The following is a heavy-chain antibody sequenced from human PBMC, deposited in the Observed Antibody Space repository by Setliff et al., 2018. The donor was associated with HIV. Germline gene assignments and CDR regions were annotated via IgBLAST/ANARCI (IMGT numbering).Heavy chain of an antibody. CDR1: GYTFTDFY. D-gene: IGHD5-12*01. CDR2: INPKSGVA. CDR3: ARAHFLVAMTRNWFDP. J-gene: IGHJ5*02. V-gene: IGHV1-2*06. Sequence: ASVKVSCKASGYTFTDFYIHWVRQAPGQSLEWIGRINPKSGVADYLKKFQGRVTMTTDTSTNTAHMELIRPRFDDTAVYYCARAHFLVAMTRNWFDPWGQGTLVTVSS.